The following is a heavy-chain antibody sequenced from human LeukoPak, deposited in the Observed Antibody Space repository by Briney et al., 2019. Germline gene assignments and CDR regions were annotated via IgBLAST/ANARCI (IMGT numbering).Heavy chain of an antibody. CDR2: TYYSGST. D-gene: IGHD3-10*01. CDR1: GGSVSSGSYY. CDR3: ARARRGSFLGWFDS. V-gene: IGHV4-61*01. Sequence: SETLSLTCTVSGGSVSSGSYYWSWIRQPPGKGLEWIGNTYYSGSTYCNPSLKSRVAISVDTSKNQFSLKLSSVTAADTAVYYCARARRGSFLGWFDSWGQGTLVTVSS. J-gene: IGHJ5*01.